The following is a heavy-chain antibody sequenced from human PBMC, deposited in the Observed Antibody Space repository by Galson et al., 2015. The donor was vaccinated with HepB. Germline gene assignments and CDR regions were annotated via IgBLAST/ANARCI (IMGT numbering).Heavy chain of an antibody. D-gene: IGHD5-18*01. V-gene: IGHV3-30*18. Sequence: SLRLSCAASGFTFSSYGMHWVRQAPGKGLEWVAVISYDGSNKYYADSVKGRFTISRDNSKNTLYLQMNSLRAEDTAVYYCAKDGWVHTAMVHFDYWGQGTLVTVSS. J-gene: IGHJ4*02. CDR3: AKDGWVHTAMVHFDY. CDR2: ISYDGSNK. CDR1: GFTFSSYG.